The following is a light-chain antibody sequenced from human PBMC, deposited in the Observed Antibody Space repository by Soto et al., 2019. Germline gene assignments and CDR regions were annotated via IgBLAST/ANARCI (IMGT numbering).Light chain of an antibody. CDR2: LGS. CDR3: MQALQTQYT. CDR1: QSLLHSNGYNY. Sequence: DIVMTQSPLSLPVTPGEPASISCRSSQSLLHSNGYNYLDWYLQKPGQSPQLLIYLGSNRASGVPDRFSGSGSGTDFTLKISRVAAEDVWVYYCMQALQTQYTFGQGTKLEIK. V-gene: IGKV2-28*01. J-gene: IGKJ2*01.